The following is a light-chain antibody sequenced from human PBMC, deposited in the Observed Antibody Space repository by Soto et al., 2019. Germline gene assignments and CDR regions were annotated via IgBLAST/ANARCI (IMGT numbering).Light chain of an antibody. Sequence: QSVLTQPPSASGTPGQSVTIPCSGSSSNIGSNYVYWYQQLPGTAPKLLIYRNNQRPSGVPDRFSGSKSGTSASLAISGLRSEDEADYDCAAWDDSLSGVVFGGGTKLTVL. V-gene: IGLV1-47*01. J-gene: IGLJ2*01. CDR2: RNN. CDR1: SSNIGSNY. CDR3: AAWDDSLSGVV.